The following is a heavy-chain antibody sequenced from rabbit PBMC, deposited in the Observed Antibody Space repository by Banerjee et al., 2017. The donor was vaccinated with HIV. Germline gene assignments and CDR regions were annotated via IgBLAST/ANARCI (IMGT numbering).Heavy chain of an antibody. CDR3: ARDLPNSGYGLYFYL. Sequence: QSLEESGGDLVKPGASLTLTCTASGIDFSKSDYMCWVRQAPGKGLEWIACIYAGSSGGSYYVSWAKGRFTISKTSSTTVTLQMTSLTAADTAMYFCARDLPNSGYGLYFYLWGPAPSSPS. CDR2: IYAGSSGGS. V-gene: IGHV1S40*01. D-gene: IGHD1-1*01. J-gene: IGHJ4*01. CDR1: GIDFSKSDY.